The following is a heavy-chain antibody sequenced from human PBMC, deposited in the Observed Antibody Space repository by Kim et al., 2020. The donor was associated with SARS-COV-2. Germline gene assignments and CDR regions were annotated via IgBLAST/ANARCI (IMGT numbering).Heavy chain of an antibody. Sequence: ETLSLTCTVSGGPISSYYWSWIRQPPGKGLEWIGYIYYSGSTNYNPSLKSRVTISVDTSKNQFSLKLSSVTAADTAVYYCAREGRLQYLNYYYYYYMDV. CDR3: AREGRLQYLNYYYYYYMDV. CDR1: GGPISSYY. CDR2: IYYSGST. J-gene: IGHJ6*03. D-gene: IGHD4-4*01. V-gene: IGHV4-59*01.